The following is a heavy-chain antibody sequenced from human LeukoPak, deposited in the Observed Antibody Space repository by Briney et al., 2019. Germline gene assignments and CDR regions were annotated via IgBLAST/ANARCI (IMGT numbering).Heavy chain of an antibody. J-gene: IGHJ5*02. V-gene: IGHV4-59*01. CDR2: ISYSGST. D-gene: IGHD2-2*02. CDR3: AREFYTALRS. Sequence: PSETLSLTCSVSGGSISSYYWSWLRQPPGKGLEWIGYISYSGSTNYNPSLKSRVTISVDTSKNQFSLKLSSVTAADTAVYYCAREFYTALRSWGQGTLVTVSS. CDR1: GGSISSYY.